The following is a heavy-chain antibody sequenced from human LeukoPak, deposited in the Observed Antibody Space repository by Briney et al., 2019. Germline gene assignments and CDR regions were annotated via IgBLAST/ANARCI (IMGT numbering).Heavy chain of an antibody. Sequence: PSETLSLTCTVSGGSISSYYLNWIRQPPGKGLEWIGYIYYSGSTNYSPSLKSRVTISVDTSKNQFSLKLSSVTAADTAVYYCARRRAAGSTTRYHWFDPWGQGTLVTVSS. CDR3: ARRRAAGSTTRYHWFDP. CDR2: IYYSGST. J-gene: IGHJ5*02. V-gene: IGHV4-59*12. D-gene: IGHD6-13*01. CDR1: GGSISSYY.